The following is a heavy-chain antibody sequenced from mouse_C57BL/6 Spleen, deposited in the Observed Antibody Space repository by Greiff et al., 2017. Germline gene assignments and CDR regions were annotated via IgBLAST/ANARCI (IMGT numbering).Heavy chain of an antibody. Sequence: VKLQESGPGLVQPSQSLSITCTVSGFSLTSYGVHWVRQSPGKGLEWLGVIWSGGSKDYNAAFISKLSISKDNSKSQVFFKMNSLQADDTARYCCARKESTVVGLDYWGQGTSVTVSS. CDR3: ARKESTVVGLDY. D-gene: IGHD1-1*01. CDR2: IWSGGSK. V-gene: IGHV2-2*01. J-gene: IGHJ4*01. CDR1: GFSLTSYG.